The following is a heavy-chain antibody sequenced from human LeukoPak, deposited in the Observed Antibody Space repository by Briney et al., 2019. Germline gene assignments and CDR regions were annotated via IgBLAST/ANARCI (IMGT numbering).Heavy chain of an antibody. CDR1: GFTFSSFD. V-gene: IGHV3-33*01. CDR3: ARGPPAPMDV. CDR2: VSYDGSNK. J-gene: IGHJ6*04. Sequence: GRSLRLSCAASGFTFSSFDMHWVRQATGKGLEWVTLVSYDGSNKYYADSVKGRFTISRDNSKNTLYLHMNSLRAEDTAVYYCARGPPAPMDVWGKGTTVTVSS.